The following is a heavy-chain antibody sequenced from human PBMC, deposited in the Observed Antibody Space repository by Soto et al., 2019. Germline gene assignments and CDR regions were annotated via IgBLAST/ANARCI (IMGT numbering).Heavy chain of an antibody. CDR2: ISGGGDNT. J-gene: IGHJ3*02. D-gene: IGHD1-26*01. CDR1: GFTFSSRA. CDR3: AKSRWVVGAPNDAFDI. Sequence: GGSLRLSCAASGFTFSSRAMSWVRQAPGKGLEWVSGISGGGDNTFYADSVKGRFTISRDNSKNTLFLQMNSLRAEDTAVYYCAKSRWVVGAPNDAFDIWGLGTMVTVSS. V-gene: IGHV3-23*01.